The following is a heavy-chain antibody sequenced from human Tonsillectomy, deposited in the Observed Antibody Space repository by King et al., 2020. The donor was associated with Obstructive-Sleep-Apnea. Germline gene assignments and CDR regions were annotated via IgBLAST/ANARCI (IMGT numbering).Heavy chain of an antibody. J-gene: IGHJ4*02. V-gene: IGHV3-30-3*01. Sequence: VQLVESGGGVVQPGRSLRLSCAASGFTFSSYAMHWVRQAPGKGLEWGAVISYDGSKKYNADSVKGRLTISRHNSKNTRYLQMTSLRAEDTAVYYCASRTYCSSTSCSDYWGQGTLVTVSS. CDR3: ASRTYCSSTSCSDY. D-gene: IGHD2-2*01. CDR1: GFTFSSYA. CDR2: ISYDGSKK.